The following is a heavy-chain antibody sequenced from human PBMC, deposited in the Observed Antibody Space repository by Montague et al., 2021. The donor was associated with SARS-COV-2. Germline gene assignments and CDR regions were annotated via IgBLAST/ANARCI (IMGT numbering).Heavy chain of an antibody. V-gene: IGHV4-59*08. Sequence: SETLSLTCTVSGGSISSYYWSWIRQPPGKGLEYIGYIIYSGSSNYNPYPKRRVTMSVDTSKTQFSLKFTSVTAADTAVYYCVRCQEGKFGSRTYSSIWYFDLWGRGTLVTVSS. D-gene: IGHD3-10*01. J-gene: IGHJ2*01. CDR1: GGSISSYY. CDR2: IIYSGSS. CDR3: VRCQEGKFGSRTYSSIWYFDL.